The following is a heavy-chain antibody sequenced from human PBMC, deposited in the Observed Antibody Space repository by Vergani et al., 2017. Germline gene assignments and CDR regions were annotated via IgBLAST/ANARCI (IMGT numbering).Heavy chain of an antibody. CDR3: AKDIDVLLWFGEGKSGAFDI. D-gene: IGHD3-10*01. Sequence: VQLVESGGGLVQPGRSLRLSCAASGFTFDDYAMHWVRQAPGKGLEWVSGISWNSGSIGYADSVKGRFTISRDNAKNSLYLQMNSLRAEDTALYYCAKDIDVLLWFGEGKSGAFDIWGQGTMVTVSS. CDR2: ISWNSGSI. V-gene: IGHV3-9*01. CDR1: GFTFDDYA. J-gene: IGHJ3*02.